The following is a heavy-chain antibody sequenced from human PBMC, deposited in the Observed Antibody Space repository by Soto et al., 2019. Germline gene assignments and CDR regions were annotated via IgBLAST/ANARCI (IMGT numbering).Heavy chain of an antibody. CDR1: GGSVSSGSYY. CDR3: ARDTGGDYYDSSGSARYYYYYGMDV. D-gene: IGHD3-22*01. CDR2: IYYSGST. J-gene: IGHJ6*02. V-gene: IGHV4-61*01. Sequence: SETLSLTCTVSGGSVSSGSYYWSWIRQPPRKGLEWIGYIYYSGSTNYNPSLKSRVTISVETYTNQFSLKMSSVTAADTAVYYCARDTGGDYYDSSGSARYYYYYGMDVWGQGTTVTV.